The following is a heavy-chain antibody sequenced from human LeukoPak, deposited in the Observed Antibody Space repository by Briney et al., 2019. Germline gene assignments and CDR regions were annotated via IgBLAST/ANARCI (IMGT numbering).Heavy chain of an antibody. V-gene: IGHV4-59*08. J-gene: IGHJ4*02. CDR3: ARKITIFGVVAFDY. CDR1: GGSISSYY. D-gene: IGHD3-3*01. Sequence: PSETLSLTCTVSGGSISSYYWRWIRQPPGKGLEWIGYIYYGGSTNYNPSLMSRGTISVDTSKNQFSLKLSSVTAADTAMYYCARKITIFGVVAFDYWGQGTLVTVSS. CDR2: IYYGGST.